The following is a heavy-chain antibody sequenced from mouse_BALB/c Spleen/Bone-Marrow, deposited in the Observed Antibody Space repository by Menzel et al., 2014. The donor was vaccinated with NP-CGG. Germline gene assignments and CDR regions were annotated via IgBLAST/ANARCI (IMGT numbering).Heavy chain of an antibody. CDR2: IRLKSNNYAT. Sequence: EVMLVESGGGLVQPGGSMKLSCVASGFTFSNYWMNWVRQSPEKGLEWVAEIRLKSNNYATHYAESVKGRFTISRDDSKSSVYLQMNNLRAEDTGIYYCTRGYYGSTTGAYAMDYWGQGTSVTVSS. D-gene: IGHD1-1*01. V-gene: IGHV6-6*02. CDR3: TRGYYGSTTGAYAMDY. J-gene: IGHJ4*01. CDR1: GFTFSNYW.